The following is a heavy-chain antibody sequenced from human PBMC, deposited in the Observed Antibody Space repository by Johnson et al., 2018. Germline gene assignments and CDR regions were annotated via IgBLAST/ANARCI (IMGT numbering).Heavy chain of an antibody. CDR2: ISSSSSYI. D-gene: IGHD2-15*01. Sequence: VQLQESGGGVVQPGRSLRLSCAASGFTFSSYSMNWVRQAPGKGLEWVSSISSSSSYIYYADSVKGRFTISRDNAKNSLYLQMNSLRADDTAVYYCARLHCRGGSCYLVGDQIYYYYYYMDVWGKGTTVTVSS. J-gene: IGHJ6*03. CDR1: GFTFSSYS. CDR3: ARLHCRGGSCYLVGDQIYYYYYYMDV. V-gene: IGHV3-21*01.